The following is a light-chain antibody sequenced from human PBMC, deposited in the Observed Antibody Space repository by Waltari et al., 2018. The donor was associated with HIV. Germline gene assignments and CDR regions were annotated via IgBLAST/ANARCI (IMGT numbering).Light chain of an antibody. CDR3: QQYNSYPLS. V-gene: IGKV1-16*01. J-gene: IGKJ3*01. Sequence: DIEMTKSPSSLSASVGERVSIICRASQGVGTAVAWFQQKPGRAPKSLIYNTNTLQSGVPPRFSGSGFGTDFTLTISSLQPEDFATYYCQQYNSYPLSFGPGTKVDVK. CDR2: NTN. CDR1: QGVGTA.